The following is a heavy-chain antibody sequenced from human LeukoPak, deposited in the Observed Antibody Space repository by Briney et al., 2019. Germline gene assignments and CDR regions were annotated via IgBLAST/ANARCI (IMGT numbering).Heavy chain of an antibody. CDR3: ANYGVVLATYGSPSPFVY. CDR2: VYHTGDT. D-gene: IGHD3-16*01. V-gene: IGHV4-38-2*02. J-gene: IGHJ4*02. CDR1: GYAISSGYY. Sequence: SETLSLTCTVSGYAISSGYYWGWIRQPPGKGLECIGTVYHTGDTDYNPSLKSRVTLSVDTSENQFSLKVTSVTAADTAVYYCANYGVVLATYGSPSPFVYWGQGTLVTVSS.